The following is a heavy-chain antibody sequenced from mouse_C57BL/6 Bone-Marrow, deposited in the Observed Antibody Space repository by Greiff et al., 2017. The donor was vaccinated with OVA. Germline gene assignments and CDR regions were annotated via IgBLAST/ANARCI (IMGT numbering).Heavy chain of an antibody. Sequence: QVQLQQSGPELVKPGASVKISCKASGYAFSSSWMNWVKQRPGKGLEWIGRIYPGDGDTNYNGKFKGKATLTADKSSSTAYMQLSSLTSEDSAVYFCARGGIYYGNFYAMDYWGQGTSVTVSS. CDR2: IYPGDGDT. V-gene: IGHV1-82*01. D-gene: IGHD2-1*01. J-gene: IGHJ4*01. CDR1: GYAFSSSW. CDR3: ARGGIYYGNFYAMDY.